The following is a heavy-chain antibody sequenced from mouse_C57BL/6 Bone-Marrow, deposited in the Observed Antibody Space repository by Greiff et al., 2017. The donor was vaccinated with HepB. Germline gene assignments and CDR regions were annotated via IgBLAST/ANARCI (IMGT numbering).Heavy chain of an antibody. V-gene: IGHV5-4*01. J-gene: IGHJ3*01. CDR3: ARDPLAYYYGSSWFAY. Sequence: EVQVVESGGGLVKPGGSLKLSCAASGFTFSSYAMSWVRQTPEKRLEWVATISDGGSYTYYPDNVKGRYTISRDNSKNNLYLQMRHLKSEDTAMYYCARDPLAYYYGSSWFAYGGQGTLVTVSA. CDR2: ISDGGSYT. D-gene: IGHD1-1*01. CDR1: GFTFSSYA.